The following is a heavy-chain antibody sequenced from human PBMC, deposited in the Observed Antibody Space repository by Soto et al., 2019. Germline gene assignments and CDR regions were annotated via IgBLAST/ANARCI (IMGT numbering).Heavy chain of an antibody. CDR3: ARCAYYYDSSGYYHYYGMDV. D-gene: IGHD3-22*01. J-gene: IGHJ6*02. V-gene: IGHV1-69*01. CDR2: IIPIFGTA. CDR1: GGTFSSYA. Sequence: QVQLVQSGAEVKKPGSSVKVSCKASGGTFSSYAISWVRQAPGQGLEWMGGIIPIFGTANYAQKLQGRVTITADESTSTAYMELSSLRSEDTAVYYCARCAYYYDSSGYYHYYGMDVWGQGTTVTVSS.